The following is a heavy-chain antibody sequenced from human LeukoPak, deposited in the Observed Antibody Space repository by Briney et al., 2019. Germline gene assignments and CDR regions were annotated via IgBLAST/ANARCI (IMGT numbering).Heavy chain of an antibody. V-gene: IGHV4-59*01. CDR3: ARSGITMVRGGYFDY. Sequence: SETLSLTCTVSGGSISSYYWSWIRQPPRKGLEWMGYIYYSGSTNYNPSLKSRLTISVDTSKNQFSLKLSSVTAADTAVYYCARSGITMVRGGYFDYWGHGTPVTVSS. CDR2: IYYSGST. J-gene: IGHJ4*01. D-gene: IGHD3-10*01. CDR1: GGSISSYY.